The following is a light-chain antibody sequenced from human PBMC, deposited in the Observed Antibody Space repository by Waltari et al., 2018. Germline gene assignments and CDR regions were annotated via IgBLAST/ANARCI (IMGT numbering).Light chain of an antibody. CDR2: RAS. Sequence: EIVMTHSPATLSVSPGEGVTLSCRASQSVNTNLAWYQQKPGQPPRLLIYRASTRATGIAVRFSGSGSGTDFTLTIRSLQSEDYAVYYCQHENNWPPPWTFGQGTKVEIK. V-gene: IGKV3-15*01. J-gene: IGKJ1*01. CDR1: QSVNTN. CDR3: QHENNWPPPWT.